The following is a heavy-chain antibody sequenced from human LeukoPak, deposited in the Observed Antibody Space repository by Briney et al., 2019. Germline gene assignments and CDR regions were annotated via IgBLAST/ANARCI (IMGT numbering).Heavy chain of an antibody. CDR2: IKSKTDGGTT. Sequence: GGSLRLSCAASGFTFSNAWMSWVRQAPGKGLEWVGRIKSKTDGGTTDYAAPVKGRFTISRDDSKNTLYLQMNSLKTEDTAVYYCTTDLGTSHWYYYYYYMDVWGKGTTVTVSS. CDR1: GFTFSNAW. J-gene: IGHJ6*03. V-gene: IGHV3-15*01. CDR3: TTDLGTSHWYYYYYYMDV. D-gene: IGHD2-2*01.